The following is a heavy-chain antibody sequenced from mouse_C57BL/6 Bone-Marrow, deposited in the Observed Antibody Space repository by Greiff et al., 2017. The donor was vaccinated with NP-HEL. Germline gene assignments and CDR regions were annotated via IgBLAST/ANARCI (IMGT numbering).Heavy chain of an antibody. V-gene: IGHV1-69*01. D-gene: IGHD1-1*01. CDR3: ARSTTVVATEGLCAY. Sequence: VQLQQPGAELVMPGASVKLSCKASGYTFTSYWMHWVKQRPGQGLEWIGEIDPSDSYTNYNQKFKGKSTLPVDKSSSPAYMQLSSLTSEDSAVYYCARSTTVVATEGLCAYWGQGTLVTVSA. CDR1: GYTFTSYW. CDR2: IDPSDSYT. J-gene: IGHJ3*01.